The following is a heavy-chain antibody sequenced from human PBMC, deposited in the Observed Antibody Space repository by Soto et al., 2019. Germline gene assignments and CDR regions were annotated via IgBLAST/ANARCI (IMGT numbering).Heavy chain of an antibody. CDR2: ISGSGST. CDR3: AKAPQRLDYFDY. CDR1: GFTFSNYA. V-gene: IGHV3-23*01. J-gene: IGHJ4*02. Sequence: EVQLLESGGGLVQPGGSLRLSCAASGFTFSNYAMNWVRQAPGKGLEWVSAISGSGSTYYADSVKGRFTISRDNSKNTLYLQMNSLRAEDTAVYYCAKAPQRLDYFDYWGPGTLVTVSS. D-gene: IGHD5-12*01.